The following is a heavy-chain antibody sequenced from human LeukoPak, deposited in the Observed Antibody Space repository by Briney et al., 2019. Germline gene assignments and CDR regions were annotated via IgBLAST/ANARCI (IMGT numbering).Heavy chain of an antibody. J-gene: IGHJ4*02. CDR2: ISGSGGST. CDR1: GFTFSTYG. Sequence: GGTLRLSCAASGFTFSTYGMSWVRQAPGKGLEWVSAISGSGGSTYNADSVKGRFTISRDSSKNTLHLQMNSLRAEDTALYYCAKGLERESRLDSWGQGTLVTVSS. CDR3: AKGLERESRLDS. V-gene: IGHV3-23*01. D-gene: IGHD1-1*01.